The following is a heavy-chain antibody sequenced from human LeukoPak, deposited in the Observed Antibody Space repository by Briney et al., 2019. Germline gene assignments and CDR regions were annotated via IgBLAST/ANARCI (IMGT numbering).Heavy chain of an antibody. CDR2: IYYSGST. V-gene: IGHV4-39*07. J-gene: IGHJ3*02. Sequence: SGTLSLTCTVSGGSISSSSYYWGWIRQPPGKGLEWIGSIYYSGSTYYNPSLKSRVTISVDTSKNQFSLKLSSVTAADTAVYYCARDRSGYSYSQCFNMWGQGTMVTVSP. CDR1: GGSISSSSYY. CDR3: ARDRSGYSYSQCFNM. D-gene: IGHD5-18*01.